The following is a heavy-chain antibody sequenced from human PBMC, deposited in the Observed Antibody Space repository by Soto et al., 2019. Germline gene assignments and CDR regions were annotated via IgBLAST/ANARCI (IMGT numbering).Heavy chain of an antibody. J-gene: IGHJ6*02. Sequence: QVKLVQSGAEVKKPGSSVKVSCKASGGTFSSYAISWMRQAPGQGLEWMGGIIPIFCTANYAQKIQGRGTIAAEESTSTAYMGLSTMRSEETDVHYCEVTVTTHYRMDVLGQGTTDTVSS. D-gene: IGHD4-17*01. CDR3: EVTVTTHYRMDV. V-gene: IGHV1-69*01. CDR2: IIPIFCTA. CDR1: GGTFSSYA.